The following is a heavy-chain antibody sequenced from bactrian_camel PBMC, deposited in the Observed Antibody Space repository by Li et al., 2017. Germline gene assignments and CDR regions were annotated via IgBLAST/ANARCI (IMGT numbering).Heavy chain of an antibody. CDR1: RSICSNHC. V-gene: IGHV3S53*01. D-gene: IGHD7*01. Sequence: HVQLVESGGGSVQAGGSLTLSCVASRSICSNHCLGWFRQAPGKEREGLASIDKDGRTTYAPSVQGRFTIHEANDKNTVNLEMSSLKFEDTAMYYCAADPPPECNNWWHVSRELLEFEARGQGTQVTVS. J-gene: IGHJ4*01. CDR2: IDKDGRT. CDR3: AADPPPECNNWWHVSRELLEFEA.